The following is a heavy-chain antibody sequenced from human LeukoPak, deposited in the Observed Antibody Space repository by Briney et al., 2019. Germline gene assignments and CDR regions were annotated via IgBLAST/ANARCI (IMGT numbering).Heavy chain of an antibody. V-gene: IGHV4-38-2*02. Sequence: PSETLSLTCTVSGYSISSAYYWGWIRQPPGKGLGWIGSLFHSGSTYYNPSLKSRVTISVDPSKKQFSLKLSSVTAADTAVYYCARDIRITGTQDAFDIWGQGTMVTVSS. D-gene: IGHD1-20*01. CDR1: GYSISSAYY. CDR3: ARDIRITGTQDAFDI. CDR2: LFHSGST. J-gene: IGHJ3*02.